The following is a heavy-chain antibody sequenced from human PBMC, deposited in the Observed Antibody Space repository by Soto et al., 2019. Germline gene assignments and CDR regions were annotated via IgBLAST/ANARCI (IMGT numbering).Heavy chain of an antibody. J-gene: IGHJ4*02. CDR3: AISYYDFWSGDYVY. CDR1: GFTFSSYS. Sequence: LRLSCAASGFTFSSYSMNWVRQAPGKGLEWASSISSSSSYIYYADSVKGRFTISRDNAKNSLYLQMNSLRAEDTAVYYCAISYYDFWSGDYVYWGQGTLVTVSS. V-gene: IGHV3-21*01. CDR2: ISSSSSYI. D-gene: IGHD3-3*01.